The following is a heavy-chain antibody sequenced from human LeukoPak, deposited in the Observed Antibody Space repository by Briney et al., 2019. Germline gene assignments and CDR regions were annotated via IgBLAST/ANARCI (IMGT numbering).Heavy chain of an antibody. J-gene: IGHJ2*01. V-gene: IGHV2-5*02. D-gene: IGHD5-18*01. CDR3: ARRLGYTYGRGYWYFDL. CDR1: GFSLSTGGVG. CDR2: IYWDDDK. Sequence: SGPTLVNPTQTLTLTCTFSGFSLSTGGVGVGWIRQPPGKALEWLALIYWDDDKRYSPSLRSRLTITKDTSKNQVALTMTNMDPVDTATYYCARRLGYTYGRGYWYFDLWGRGTLVTVSS.